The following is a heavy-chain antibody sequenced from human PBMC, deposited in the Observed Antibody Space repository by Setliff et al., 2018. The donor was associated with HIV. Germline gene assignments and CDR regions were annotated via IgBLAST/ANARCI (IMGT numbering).Heavy chain of an antibody. D-gene: IGHD6-19*01. CDR3: ARHYNGAVADAYSYYYYMDV. Sequence: SETLSLTCTVSGGSISNSNYYWGWIRQPPGKGLEWIRSIYYSGNTYYNPYLKSRVTISVDTSKNQFSLKLSSVTAADTAVYYCARHYNGAVADAYSYYYYMDVWGKGTTVTVSS. CDR2: IYYSGNT. CDR1: GGSISNSNYY. J-gene: IGHJ6*03. V-gene: IGHV4-39*01.